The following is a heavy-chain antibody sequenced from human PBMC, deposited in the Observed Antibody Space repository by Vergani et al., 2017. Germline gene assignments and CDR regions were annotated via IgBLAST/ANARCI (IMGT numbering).Heavy chain of an antibody. J-gene: IGHJ4*02. CDR3: AKEGLIVVVPAAMQRVRAADY. Sequence: EVQLLESGGGLVQPGGSLRLSCAASGFNFRSYHMSWVRQAPGKGLEWVSSISSSDSRTYYADSVRGRVTISRDNSKNTVYLQMDDLRAEDTAVYYCAKEGLIVVVPAAMQRVRAADYWGQGTLVTVSS. CDR1: GFNFRSYH. D-gene: IGHD2-2*01. V-gene: IGHV3-23*01. CDR2: ISSSDSRT.